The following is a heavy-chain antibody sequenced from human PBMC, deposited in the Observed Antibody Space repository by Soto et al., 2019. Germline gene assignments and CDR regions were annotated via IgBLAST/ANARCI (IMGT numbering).Heavy chain of an antibody. CDR3: AGEGGDLNWFDP. D-gene: IGHD4-17*01. V-gene: IGHV3-48*01. CDR2: ISSSSRTI. CDR1: GFTFSSYS. Sequence: EVQLVESGGGLVQPGGSLRLSCAASGFTFSSYSMNWVRQAPGKGLEWVSYISSSSRTIYYADSVKGRFTISRDNAKNSLYLQKNSLRAEDTAVYYCAGEGGDLNWFDPWGQGTLVTVSS. J-gene: IGHJ5*02.